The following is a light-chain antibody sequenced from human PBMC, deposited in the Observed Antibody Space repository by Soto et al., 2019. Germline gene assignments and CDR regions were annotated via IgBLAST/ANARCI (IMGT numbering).Light chain of an antibody. V-gene: IGLV1-44*01. J-gene: IGLJ2*01. CDR1: NSNFGSNT. Sequence: QSVLTQPPSASGTPGQTVAISCSGSNSNFGSNTVNWYQQFPGTAPKLLIYGNNQRPSGVPDRFSGSKSDTSASLAISGLLSEDESDYYCSSYAVNNKVVFGGGTKVTVL. CDR3: SSYAVNNKVV. CDR2: GNN.